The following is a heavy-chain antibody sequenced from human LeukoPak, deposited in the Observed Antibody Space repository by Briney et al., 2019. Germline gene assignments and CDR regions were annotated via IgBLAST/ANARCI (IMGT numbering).Heavy chain of an antibody. Sequence: SETLSLTCTASGYSSSSGYYWGWIRRPPGKGLEWIGTIYHSGSTYYNPSLKSRVTISVDTSKNQFSLKLTSVTAADTAVYYCARVRGYCSSTICYRYYFDYWGQGTLVTVSS. CDR3: ARVRGYCSSTICYRYYFDY. V-gene: IGHV4-38-2*02. J-gene: IGHJ4*02. CDR1: GYSSSSGYY. CDR2: IYHSGST. D-gene: IGHD2-2*01.